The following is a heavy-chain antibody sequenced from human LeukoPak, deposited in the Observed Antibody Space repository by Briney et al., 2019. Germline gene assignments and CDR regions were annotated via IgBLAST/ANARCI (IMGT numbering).Heavy chain of an antibody. D-gene: IGHD3-10*01. V-gene: IGHV4-38-2*02. CDR1: GYSISSGYY. Sequence: SETLSLTCTVSGYSISSGYYWGWIRQPPGKGLEWIGSIYHSGSTYYNPSLKSRVTISVGTSKNQFSLKLSSVTAADTAVYYCARTPITDGAFDIWGQGTMVTVSS. CDR3: ARTPITDGAFDI. CDR2: IYHSGST. J-gene: IGHJ3*02.